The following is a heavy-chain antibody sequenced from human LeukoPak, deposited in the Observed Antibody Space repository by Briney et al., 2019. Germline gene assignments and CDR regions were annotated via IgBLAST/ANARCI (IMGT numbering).Heavy chain of an antibody. V-gene: IGHV4-39*01. CDR2: IYYSGST. Sequence: SETLSLTCTVSGGSISRSSYYWGWIRQPPGKGLEWIGSIYYSGSTYYNPSLKSRVTISVDTSKNQFSLKLSSVTAADTAVYYCARRCYYGSGSYGFDYWGQGTLVTVSS. D-gene: IGHD3-10*01. CDR1: GGSISRSSYY. J-gene: IGHJ4*02. CDR3: ARRCYYGSGSYGFDY.